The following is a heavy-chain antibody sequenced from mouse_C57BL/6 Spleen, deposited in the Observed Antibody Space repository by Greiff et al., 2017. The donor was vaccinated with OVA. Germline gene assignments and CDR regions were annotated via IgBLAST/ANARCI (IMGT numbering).Heavy chain of an antibody. V-gene: IGHV1-15*01. CDR3: TRANWDGAMDY. D-gene: IGHD4-1*01. CDR2: IDPETGGT. Sequence: VKLQESGAELVRPGASVTLSCKASGYTFTDYEMHWVKQTPVHGLEWIGAIDPETGGTAYNQKFKGKAILTADKSSSTAYMERRSLTSEDSAVYYCTRANWDGAMDYWGQGTSVTVSS. CDR1: GYTFTDYE. J-gene: IGHJ4*01.